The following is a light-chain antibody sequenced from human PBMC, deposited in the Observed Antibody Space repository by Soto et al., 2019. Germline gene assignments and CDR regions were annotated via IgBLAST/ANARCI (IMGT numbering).Light chain of an antibody. CDR3: QQSYSTTT. CDR2: TAS. Sequence: DIQMTQSPSSLSASVGDRVTITCRASQGISSYLNWYQQQPGKAPKLLIYTASSLQSGVPSRFSGSGSGTDFTLTISSLQPEDFATYYCQQSYSTTTFGGGTKVEIK. J-gene: IGKJ4*01. V-gene: IGKV1-39*01. CDR1: QGISSY.